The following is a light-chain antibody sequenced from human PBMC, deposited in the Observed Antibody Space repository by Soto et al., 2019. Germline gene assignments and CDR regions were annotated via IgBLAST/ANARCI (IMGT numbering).Light chain of an antibody. V-gene: IGKV1-9*01. Sequence: DIQLTQSPSFLSASVGDRVTVTCRSSQDISSYLAWYQQKPGRAPKVLIYGASTLKSGVPPRFGGSGSGTTFTLTISSLQPEDFANYFCQQVYDYPITFGGGTKVEI. J-gene: IGKJ4*01. CDR3: QQVYDYPIT. CDR2: GAS. CDR1: QDISSY.